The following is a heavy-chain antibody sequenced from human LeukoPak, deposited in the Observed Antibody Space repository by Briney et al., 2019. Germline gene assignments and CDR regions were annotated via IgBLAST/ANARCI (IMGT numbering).Heavy chain of an antibody. D-gene: IGHD6-13*01. CDR1: GFTFSSYG. CDR3: AKDGKPGYSSSWYQSFGYYYYMDV. V-gene: IGHV3-23*01. Sequence: GGSLRLSCAASGFTFSSYGMSWVRQAPGKGLEWVSAISGSGGSTYYADSVKGRFTISRDNSKNTLYLQMNSLRAEDTAVYYCAKDGKPGYSSSWYQSFGYYYYMDVWGKGTTVTISS. CDR2: ISGSGGST. J-gene: IGHJ6*03.